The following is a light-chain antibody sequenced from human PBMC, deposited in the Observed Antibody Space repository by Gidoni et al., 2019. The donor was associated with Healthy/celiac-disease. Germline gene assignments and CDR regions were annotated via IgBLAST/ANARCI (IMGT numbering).Light chain of an antibody. V-gene: IGKV1-33*01. CDR3: QQYDNLPRT. CDR1: KDISNY. J-gene: IGKJ5*01. Sequence: DIQMTQSPSSLSASVGDRVIITCQASKDISNYLNWYQQKPGKAPKLLIYDASNLKTGVPSRFRGSGAGTDFSFTVSSLQPENIATYYCQQYDNLPRTFGQXTRLEIK. CDR2: DAS.